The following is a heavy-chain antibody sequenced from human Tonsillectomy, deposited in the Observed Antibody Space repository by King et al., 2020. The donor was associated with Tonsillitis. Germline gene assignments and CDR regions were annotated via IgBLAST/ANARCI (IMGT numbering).Heavy chain of an antibody. V-gene: IGHV4-34*01. D-gene: IGHD3-3*01. CDR2: INHGGGT. CDR1: GGSFSDYS. Sequence: QVQLQQWGAGLLKPSETLSLTRAVYGGSFSDYSWSWIRQPPGKGLEWIGEINHGGGTYYNPSLKSRVTISVDTSKNQFSLRMSSVTAADTAVYYCARGPSAISGVVITPPTYFDFWGQGTLVTVSS. CDR3: ARGPSAISGVVITPPTYFDF. J-gene: IGHJ4*02.